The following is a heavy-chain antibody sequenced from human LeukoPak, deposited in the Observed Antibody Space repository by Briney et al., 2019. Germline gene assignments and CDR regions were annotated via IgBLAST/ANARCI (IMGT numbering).Heavy chain of an antibody. J-gene: IGHJ4*02. V-gene: IGHV3-23*01. CDR1: GFPFSSYA. D-gene: IGHD1-14*01. CDR3: AKATGYLL. Sequence: PGGSLRLSCAASGFPFSSYAMSWVRQAPGKGLVWVSTISNSDDSTYYADSVKGRFTISRDNSENTLFLRMNSLRAEDTAVYYCAKATGYLLWGQGTLVIVSS. CDR2: ISNSDDST.